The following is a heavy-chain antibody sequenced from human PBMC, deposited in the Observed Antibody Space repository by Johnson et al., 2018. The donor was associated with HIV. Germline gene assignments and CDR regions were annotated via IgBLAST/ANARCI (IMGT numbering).Heavy chain of an antibody. Sequence: VQLVESGGGLAKPAWSPRLSCAASGFTFDDYTMHWVRQAPGKGLEWVSLISWTGGSTFYADSVKGRFIISRDNAKNSLYLQMNSLRAEDTAVYYCARGGDGYNSRFREPFGAFDIWGQGTMVTVSS. CDR2: ISWTGGST. D-gene: IGHD5-24*01. J-gene: IGHJ3*02. CDR3: ARGGDGYNSRFREPFGAFDI. V-gene: IGHV3-43*01. CDR1: GFTFDDYT.